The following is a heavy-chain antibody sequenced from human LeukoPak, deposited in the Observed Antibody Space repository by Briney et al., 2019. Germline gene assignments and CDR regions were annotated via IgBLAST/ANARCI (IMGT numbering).Heavy chain of an antibody. Sequence: SETLSLTCAVYGGSFSGYYWSWIRQPPGKGLEWIGEINHSGSTNYNPSLKGRVTISVDTSKNQFSLKLSSVTAADTAVYYCARIMVRGVIADYWGQGTLVTVSS. V-gene: IGHV4-34*01. D-gene: IGHD3-10*01. J-gene: IGHJ4*02. CDR1: GGSFSGYY. CDR3: ARIMVRGVIADY. CDR2: INHSGST.